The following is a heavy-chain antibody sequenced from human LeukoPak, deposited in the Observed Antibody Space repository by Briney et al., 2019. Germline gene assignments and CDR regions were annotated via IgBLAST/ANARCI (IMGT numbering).Heavy chain of an antibody. CDR1: GGTFSSYA. D-gene: IGHD5-12*01. Sequence: SVKVSCKASGGTFSSYAISWVRQAPGQGLEWMGRIIPILGIANYAQKFQGRVTITADESTNTAYMELSSLRSEDTAVYYCARDKTPYDSSASFDYWGQGTLVTVSS. CDR3: ARDKTPYDSSASFDY. CDR2: IIPILGIA. J-gene: IGHJ4*02. V-gene: IGHV1-69*04.